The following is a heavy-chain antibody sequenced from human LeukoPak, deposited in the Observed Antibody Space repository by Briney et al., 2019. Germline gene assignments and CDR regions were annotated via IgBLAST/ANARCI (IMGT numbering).Heavy chain of an antibody. CDR3: AITFRVGEGAFDI. CDR2: IIPIFGTA. CDR1: GDTFSSYA. V-gene: IGHV1-69*06. Sequence: SLKRSWKASGDTFSSYASSWGLKATGQGLEWMGGIIPIFGTANYAQKFQGRVTITADKSTSTAYMELSSPRSEDTAVYYCAITFRVGEGAFDIWGQGTMVTVSS. D-gene: IGHD3-10*01. J-gene: IGHJ3*02.